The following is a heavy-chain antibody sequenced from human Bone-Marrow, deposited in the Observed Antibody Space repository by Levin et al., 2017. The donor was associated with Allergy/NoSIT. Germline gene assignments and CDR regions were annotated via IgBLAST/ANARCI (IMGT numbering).Heavy chain of an antibody. D-gene: IGHD3-10*01. V-gene: IGHV1-8*01. Sequence: ASVKVSCKASGYSFASYEINWVRQVTGQGPEWLGWMNPNIGTTGYAQKFQGRVTMTRNISINTAYMELSSLRFDDTALYYCSRAGGSGPIGLYYGMDVWGQGTTVAVSS. CDR3: SRAGGSGPIGLYYGMDV. CDR2: MNPNIGTT. CDR1: GYSFASYE. J-gene: IGHJ6*02.